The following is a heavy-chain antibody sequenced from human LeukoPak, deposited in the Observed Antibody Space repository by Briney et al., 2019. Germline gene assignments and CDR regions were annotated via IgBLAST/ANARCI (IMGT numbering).Heavy chain of an antibody. CDR3: ARDPYYYDSSGYYGHDAFDI. CDR2: IYYSGST. Sequence: SETLSLTCTVSGVSISSGGYYWSWIRQHPGKGLEWIGYIYYSGSTYYNPSLKSRVTISVVASKNQFSLKLSSVTAADTAVYYCARDPYYYDSSGYYGHDAFDIWGQGTMVTVSS. D-gene: IGHD3-22*01. V-gene: IGHV4-31*03. CDR1: GVSISSGGYY. J-gene: IGHJ3*02.